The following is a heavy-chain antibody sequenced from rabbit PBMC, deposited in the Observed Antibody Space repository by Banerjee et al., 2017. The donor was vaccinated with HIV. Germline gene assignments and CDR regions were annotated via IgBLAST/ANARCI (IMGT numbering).Heavy chain of an antibody. CDR2: IYTGSSGSI. CDR1: GFSFSSSYY. V-gene: IGHV1S45*01. J-gene: IGHJ4*01. D-gene: IGHD6-1*01. Sequence: QEQLVESGGGLVQPGASLTLTCTASGFSFSSSYYMCWVRQAPGKGLEWIGCIYTGSSGSIHYASWAKGRFTISKPSSTTVTLQMTSLTAADTATYFCARDYGGYGYVGYKVDLWGQGTLVTVS. CDR3: ARDYGGYGYVGYKVDL.